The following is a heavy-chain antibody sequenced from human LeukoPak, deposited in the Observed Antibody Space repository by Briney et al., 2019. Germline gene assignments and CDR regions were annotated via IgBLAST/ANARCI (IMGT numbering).Heavy chain of an antibody. CDR2: INHSVNI. CDR3: ARGRRW. D-gene: IGHD5-24*01. CDR1: GGSFSGYY. Sequence: SETLSLTCAFYGGSFSGYYWRLIRQPPWKGREWVGEINHSVNINYNPSLKSRVTISVDTSNNQFSLKLSSMTAADTAVYYCARGRRWWGQGALVTVSS. J-gene: IGHJ4*02. V-gene: IGHV4-34*01.